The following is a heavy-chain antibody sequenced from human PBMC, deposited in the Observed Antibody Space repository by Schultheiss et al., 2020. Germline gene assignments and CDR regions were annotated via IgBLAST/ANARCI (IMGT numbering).Heavy chain of an antibody. CDR1: GASISSYY. Sequence: SETLSLTCTVSGASISSYYWSWIRQPAGKGLEWIGYIYYSGSTNYNPSLKSRVTISVDTSKNQFSLKLSSVTAADTAVYYCARVGYGDYSLIDYWGQGTLVTVS. CDR2: IYYSGST. V-gene: IGHV4-59*12. D-gene: IGHD4-17*01. J-gene: IGHJ4*02. CDR3: ARVGYGDYSLIDY.